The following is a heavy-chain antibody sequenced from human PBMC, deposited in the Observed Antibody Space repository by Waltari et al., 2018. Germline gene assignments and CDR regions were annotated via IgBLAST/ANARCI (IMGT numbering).Heavy chain of an antibody. CDR1: GFTFSSYS. CDR2: ISSSSTI. Sequence: EVQLVESGGGLVQPGGSLRLSCAASGFTFSSYSMNWVRQAPGKGLEWVSYISSSSTIYYADSVKGLFTISRYNAKNSLYLQMSSPRTEDTAVYFCAREREGQWLQSNDYWGQGTLVTVSS. V-gene: IGHV3-48*01. J-gene: IGHJ4*02. D-gene: IGHD5-12*01. CDR3: AREREGQWLQSNDY.